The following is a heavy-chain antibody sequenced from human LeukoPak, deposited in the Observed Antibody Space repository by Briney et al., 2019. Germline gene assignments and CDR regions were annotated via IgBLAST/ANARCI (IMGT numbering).Heavy chain of an antibody. D-gene: IGHD6-13*01. Sequence: SETLSLTCTVSGGPISSGGYYWSWIRQHPGKGLEWIGYIYYSGSTYYNPSLKSRVTISVDTSKNQFSLKLSSVTAADTAVYYCAGETGQHRRAGWFDPWGQGTLVTVSS. CDR2: IYYSGST. V-gene: IGHV4-31*03. J-gene: IGHJ5*02. CDR3: AGETGQHRRAGWFDP. CDR1: GGPISSGGYY.